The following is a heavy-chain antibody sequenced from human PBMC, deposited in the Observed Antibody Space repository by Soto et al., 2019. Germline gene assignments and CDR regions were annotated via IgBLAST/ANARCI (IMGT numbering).Heavy chain of an antibody. CDR3: ARVTPGNNLYYFSGLDF. D-gene: IGHD3-22*01. J-gene: IGHJ4*02. Sequence: QAGGSLRLSCVASGFTFDTYGIHWVRQVPGKGLQWVALISYEGSNTYYADSVRGRFTISRDNSKNTLYLQMNTLRPEDTGVYYCARVTPGNNLYYFSGLDFWGQGTLVTVSS. V-gene: IGHV3-30*03. CDR2: ISYEGSNT. CDR1: GFTFDTYG.